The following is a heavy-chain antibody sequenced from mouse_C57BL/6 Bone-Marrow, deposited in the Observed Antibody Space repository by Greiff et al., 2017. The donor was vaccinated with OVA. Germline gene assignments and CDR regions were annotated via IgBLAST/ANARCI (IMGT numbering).Heavy chain of an antibody. CDR1: GYTFTSYW. V-gene: IGHV1-61*01. D-gene: IGHD1-1*01. Sequence: QVQLKQPGAELVRPGSSVKLSCKASGYTFTSYWMDWVKQRPGQGLEWIGNIYPSDSETHCNQKFKDKATLTVDKSSSTAYMQLSSLTSEDSAVYYCARDYGSSYGFAYWGQGTLVTVSA. CDR2: IYPSDSET. CDR3: ARDYGSSYGFAY. J-gene: IGHJ3*01.